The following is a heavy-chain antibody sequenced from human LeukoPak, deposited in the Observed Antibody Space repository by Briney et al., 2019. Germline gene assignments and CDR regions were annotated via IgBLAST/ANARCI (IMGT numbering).Heavy chain of an antibody. CDR3: AELGITMIGGV. Sequence: GGSLGLSCAASGFTFSSYAMHWVRQAPGKGLEWVAVISYDGSNKYYADSVKGRFTISRDNAKNSLYLQMNSLRAEDTAVYYCAELGITMIGGVWGKGTTVTISS. CDR2: ISYDGSNK. J-gene: IGHJ6*04. D-gene: IGHD3-10*02. CDR1: GFTFSSYA. V-gene: IGHV3-30*04.